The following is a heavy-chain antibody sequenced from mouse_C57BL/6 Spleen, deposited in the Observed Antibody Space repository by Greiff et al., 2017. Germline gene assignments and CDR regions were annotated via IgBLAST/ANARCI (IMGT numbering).Heavy chain of an antibody. J-gene: IGHJ3*01. V-gene: IGHV1-18*01. CDR1: GYTFTDYN. CDR2: INPNNGGT. CDR3: ARGVSAYPFAY. D-gene: IGHD6-5*01. Sequence: VQLQQSGPELVKPGASVKIPCKASGYTFTDYNMDWVKQSHGKSLEWIGDINPNNGGTIYNQKFKGKATLTVDKSSSTAYMELRSLTSEDTAVYYCARGVSAYPFAYWGQGTLVTVSA.